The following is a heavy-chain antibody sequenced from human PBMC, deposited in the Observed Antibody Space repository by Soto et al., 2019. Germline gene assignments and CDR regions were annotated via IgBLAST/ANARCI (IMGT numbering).Heavy chain of an antibody. Sequence: VQLVESGGGVVQPGRSLRLSCAASGFTFSDYAMHWVRQAPGQGLEWVAVVSHDGSNTHYADSVKGRFTISRDSSKNTGSLEMTSLRAEDTAVYYCAKGGRQWLVTSDLNYWGQGALVTVSS. CDR3: AKGGRQWLVTSDLNY. V-gene: IGHV3-30*18. CDR1: GFTFSDYA. D-gene: IGHD6-19*01. J-gene: IGHJ4*02. CDR2: VSHDGSNT.